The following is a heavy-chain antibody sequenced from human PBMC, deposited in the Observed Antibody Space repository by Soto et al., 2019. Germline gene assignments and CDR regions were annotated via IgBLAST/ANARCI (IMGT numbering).Heavy chain of an antibody. D-gene: IGHD6-13*01. V-gene: IGHV4-34*01. J-gene: IGHJ4*02. CDR2: INHSGST. CDR3: ARGGRLAAAGRDY. Sequence: SETLSLTCAVYGGSFSGYYWSWIRQPPGKGLEWIGEINHSGSTSYNPSLKSRVTISVDTSKNQFSLKLSSVTAADTAVYYCARGGRLAAAGRDYWGQGTLVTVSS. CDR1: GGSFSGYY.